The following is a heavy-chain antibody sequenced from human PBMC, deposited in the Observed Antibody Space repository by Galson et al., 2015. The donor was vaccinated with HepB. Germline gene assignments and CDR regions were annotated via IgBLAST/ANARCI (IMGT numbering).Heavy chain of an antibody. J-gene: IGHJ4*02. CDR3: VRDVGGNPVGIDY. CDR1: GFTVSNEY. CDR2: IYSGGST. V-gene: IGHV3-53*01. Sequence: SLRLSCAASGFTVSNEYMSWVRQAPGKGLEWVSVIYSGGSTYYGDSVKGRFTISRDKSKNTLYLHMNSLEAEDTAVYYCVRDVGGNPVGIDYWGQGTLVTVSS. D-gene: IGHD4-23*01.